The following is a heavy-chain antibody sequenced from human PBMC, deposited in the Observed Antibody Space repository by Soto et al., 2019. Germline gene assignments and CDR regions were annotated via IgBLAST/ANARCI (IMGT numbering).Heavy chain of an antibody. CDR2: VSNDGSKK. CDR1: GFAFTNYG. V-gene: IGHV3-30*03. CDR3: ARDVAMPTGLGLGY. J-gene: IGHJ4*02. D-gene: IGHD2-2*01. Sequence: QVQVVESGGGVVQPGRSLRLSCAASGFAFTNYGMHWVRQAPGKGLEWVAFVSNDGSKKYYADSVKGRFTIARDNSENIVYLQMTSLRPDDTAVFYCARDVAMPTGLGLGYWGQGTLVTFYS.